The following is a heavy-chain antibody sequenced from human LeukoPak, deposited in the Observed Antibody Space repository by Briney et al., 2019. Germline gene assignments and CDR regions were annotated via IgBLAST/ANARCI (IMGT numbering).Heavy chain of an antibody. V-gene: IGHV4-59*08. CDR1: GGSISSYY. D-gene: IGHD3-22*01. CDR2: IYYSGST. CDR3: ARLPDYDSSGSHYRWYFDL. Sequence: PSETLSLTCIVSGGSISSYYWSWIRQPPGKGLEWIGYIYYSGSTNYNPSLKSRVTISVDTSKNQFSLKLSSVTAADTAVYYCARLPDYDSSGSHYRWYFDLWGRGTLVTVSS. J-gene: IGHJ2*01.